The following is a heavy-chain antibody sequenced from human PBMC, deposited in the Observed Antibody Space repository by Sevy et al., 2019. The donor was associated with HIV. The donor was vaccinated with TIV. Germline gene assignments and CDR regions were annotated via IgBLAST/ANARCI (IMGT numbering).Heavy chain of an antibody. CDR2: IKNENEGGTT. V-gene: IGHV3-15*01. D-gene: IGHD1-7*01. CDR1: GFPFSDAW. CDR3: ITDWATGPTWVRGFEL. J-gene: IGHJ3*01. Sequence: GGSLRLSCAASGFPFSDAWMNWVRQAPGKGLEWVGLIKNENEGGTTDYSAPVKGRFTISRDDSNNTLVLQMSSLKTVDTAIYYCITDWATGPTWVRGFELWGQGTMVTVSS.